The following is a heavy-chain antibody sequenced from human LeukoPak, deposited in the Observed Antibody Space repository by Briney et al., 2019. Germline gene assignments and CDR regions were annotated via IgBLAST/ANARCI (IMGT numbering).Heavy chain of an antibody. CDR3: ARELYCSSTSCLSGMDV. CDR2: INSNRGGT. Sequence: AASVKVSCKASGYTFTNYYIHWVRQAPGQGLEWMGWINSNRGGTNYAQKFQGRVTMTRDTSISTAYMELRSVRSDDTAVYYCARELYCSSTSCLSGMDVWGQGTTVTVSS. CDR1: GYTFTNYY. V-gene: IGHV1-2*02. J-gene: IGHJ6*02. D-gene: IGHD2-2*01.